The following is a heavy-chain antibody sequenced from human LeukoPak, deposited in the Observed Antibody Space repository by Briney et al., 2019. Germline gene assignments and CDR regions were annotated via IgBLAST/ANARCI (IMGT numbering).Heavy chain of an antibody. CDR1: GYTFSTYY. Sequence: ASVKVSCKASGYTFSTYYVHWVRQAPGQGLEWMGMIIPSDGFTSYAQKFQGRVTMTRDMSTSTVYMELSSLRSEDTAVYYCASGGLRYFSRFDPWGQGTLVTVSS. D-gene: IGHD3-9*01. CDR3: ASGGLRYFSRFDP. J-gene: IGHJ5*02. V-gene: IGHV1-46*01. CDR2: IIPSDGFT.